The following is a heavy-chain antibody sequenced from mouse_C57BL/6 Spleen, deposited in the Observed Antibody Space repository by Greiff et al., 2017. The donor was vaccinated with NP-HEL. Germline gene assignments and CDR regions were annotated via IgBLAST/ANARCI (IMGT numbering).Heavy chain of an antibody. J-gene: IGHJ2*01. V-gene: IGHV1-52*01. D-gene: IGHD1-1*02. CDR1: GYTFTSYW. CDR3: ASGVGGDGDY. Sequence: QVQLQQPGAELVRPGSSVKLSCKASGYTFTSYWMHWVKQRPIQGLEWIGNIDPSDSETHYNQKFKDKATLTVDKSSSTAYMQLSSLTSEDSAVYYCASGVGGDGDYWGQGTTLTVSS. CDR2: IDPSDSET.